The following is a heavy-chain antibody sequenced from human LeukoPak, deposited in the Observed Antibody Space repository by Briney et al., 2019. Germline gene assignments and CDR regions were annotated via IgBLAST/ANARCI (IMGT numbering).Heavy chain of an antibody. CDR2: IRSKANSYAT. V-gene: IGHV3-73*01. CDR1: GFTFSGSA. Sequence: PGGSLRLSCAASGFTFSGSAMHWVRQASGKGLEWVGRIRSKANSYATAYAASVKGRFTISRDDSKNTAYLQMNSLKTEDTAVYYCTRLTYSGSPTNFDYWGQGTLVTVSS. CDR3: TRLTYSGSPTNFDY. D-gene: IGHD1-26*01. J-gene: IGHJ4*02.